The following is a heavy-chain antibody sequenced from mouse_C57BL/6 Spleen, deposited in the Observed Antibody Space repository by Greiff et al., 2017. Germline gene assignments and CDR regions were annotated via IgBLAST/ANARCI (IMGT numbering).Heavy chain of an antibody. CDR1: GFTFSSYA. D-gene: IGHD2-4*01. CDR3: TRGVGELRGYLDY. J-gene: IGHJ2*01. Sequence: EVHLVESGEGLVKPGGSLKLSCAASGFTFSSYAMSWVRQTPEKRLEWVAYISSGGDYIYYADTVKGRFTISRDNARNTLYLQMSSLKSEDTAMYYCTRGVGELRGYLDYWGQGTTLTVSS. V-gene: IGHV5-9-1*02. CDR2: ISSGGDYI.